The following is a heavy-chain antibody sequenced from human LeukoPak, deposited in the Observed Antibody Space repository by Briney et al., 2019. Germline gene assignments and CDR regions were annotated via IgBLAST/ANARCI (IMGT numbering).Heavy chain of an antibody. CDR3: ARDHPWGIVVVPAAMPEVGYYYYYMDV. Sequence: VALVKVSCKASGYTFTSYGISWVRQAPGQGLEWMGWISAYNGNTNYAQKLQGRVTMTTDTSTSTAYMELRSLRSDDTAVYYCARDHPWGIVVVPAAMPEVGYYYYYMDVWGKGTTVTVSS. J-gene: IGHJ6*03. CDR2: ISAYNGNT. CDR1: GYTFTSYG. D-gene: IGHD2-2*01. V-gene: IGHV1-18*01.